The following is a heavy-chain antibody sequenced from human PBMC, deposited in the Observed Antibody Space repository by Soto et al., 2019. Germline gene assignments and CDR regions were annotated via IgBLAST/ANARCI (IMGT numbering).Heavy chain of an antibody. CDR3: VKRSILRAQT. V-gene: IGHV4-30-4*01. J-gene: IGHJ4*02. CDR1: GGSVSSTDYY. Sequence: PSEPLSLTCTVSGGSVSSTDYYWNWIRQPPGKGLEWIGYVYYSGSTYYNPSLESRLSISIDTLKKQFSLSLNSVTAADTAGYFGVKRSILRAQTWGQGIQVTVYS. D-gene: IGHD2-8*01. CDR2: VYYSGST.